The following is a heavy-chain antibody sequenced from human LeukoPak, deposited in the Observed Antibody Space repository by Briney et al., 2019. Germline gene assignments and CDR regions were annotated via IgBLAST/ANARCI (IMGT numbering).Heavy chain of an antibody. Sequence: GRSLRLSCAASGFTFSSYGMHWVRQAPGKGLEWVAVIWYDGSNKYYADSVKGRFTISRDNSKNTLYLQMNSLRAEDTAVYYCAREGDTAMEYYYYGMDVWGKGTTVTVSS. CDR2: IWYDGSNK. V-gene: IGHV3-33*01. CDR1: GFTFSSYG. CDR3: AREGDTAMEYYYYGMDV. D-gene: IGHD5-18*01. J-gene: IGHJ6*04.